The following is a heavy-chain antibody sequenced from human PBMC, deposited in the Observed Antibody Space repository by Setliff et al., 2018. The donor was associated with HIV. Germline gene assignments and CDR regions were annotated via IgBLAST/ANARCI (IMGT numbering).Heavy chain of an antibody. V-gene: IGHV4-39*01. CDR3: ARRITIFGVVIGPRGAFDI. CDR2: IYYSGST. J-gene: IGHJ3*02. D-gene: IGHD3-3*01. CDR1: GGSISSSSYY. Sequence: SETLSLTCTVSGGSISSSSYYWGWIRQPPGKGLEWIGSIYYSGSTYYNPSLKSRVTISVDTSKNQFSLKLSSVTAADTAVYYCARRITIFGVVIGPRGAFDIWGQGTMVTVS.